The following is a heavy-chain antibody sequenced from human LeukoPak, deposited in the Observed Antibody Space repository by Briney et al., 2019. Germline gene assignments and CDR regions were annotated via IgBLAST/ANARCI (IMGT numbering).Heavy chain of an antibody. V-gene: IGHV6-1*01. CDR1: GYSVSSNSAA. Sequence: SQTLSLTCAISGYSVSSNSAAGNWIRQSASRGLEWLGKTYYRSKWYNDYAVSVKSRITINPDTSKNQFSLKLSSVTAADTAVYYCAREGWYYDSSGYYEDNWFDPWGQGTLVTVSS. CDR3: AREGWYYDSSGYYEDNWFDP. D-gene: IGHD3-22*01. J-gene: IGHJ5*02. CDR2: TYYRSKWYN.